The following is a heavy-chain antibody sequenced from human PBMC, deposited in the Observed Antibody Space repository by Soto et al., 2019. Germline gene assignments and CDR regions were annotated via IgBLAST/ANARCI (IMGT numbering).Heavy chain of an antibody. Sequence: GGALRLSCAASGVTFNIYALHWVRQAPGKGLEWVAVISFDGTKKYYSDSVKGQFTISRDNLKNTLYLQMNNLRVEDAALYFCAREDDYGYRYINYGLDVWGQGTTVTVSS. CDR2: ISFDGTKK. D-gene: IGHD4-17*01. CDR1: GVTFNIYA. CDR3: AREDDYGYRYINYGLDV. V-gene: IGHV3-30-3*01. J-gene: IGHJ6*02.